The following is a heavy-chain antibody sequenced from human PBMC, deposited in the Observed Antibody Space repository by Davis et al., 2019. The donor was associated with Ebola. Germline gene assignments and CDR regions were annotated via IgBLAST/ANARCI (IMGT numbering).Heavy chain of an antibody. CDR3: ARDLPYAMGSSYYGMDV. Sequence: GESLKISCAASGFTFSSYSMNWVRQAPGKGLEWITGISNGGSRKDNADSVRGRFTISRDNSKNTLYLQMNSLRTEDTAVYYCARDLPYAMGSSYYGMDVWGQGTTVTVSS. J-gene: IGHJ6*02. V-gene: IGHV3-NL1*01. CDR1: GFTFSSYS. CDR2: ISNGGSRK. D-gene: IGHD1-26*01.